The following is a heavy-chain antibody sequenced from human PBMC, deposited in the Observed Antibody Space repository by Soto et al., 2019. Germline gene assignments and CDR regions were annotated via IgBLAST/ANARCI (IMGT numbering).Heavy chain of an antibody. Sequence: LRLSCAASGFSFSGFTFSSYAMTWVRQAPGKGLEWVSTISGTGVSTYYADSVKGRFTISRDNSKDTLYMRMNSLRAEDTAVYFCAKGGRPPREPFMDVWGQGTTVTVSS. CDR2: ISGTGVST. V-gene: IGHV3-23*01. CDR1: GFSFSGFTFSSYA. D-gene: IGHD1-1*01. J-gene: IGHJ6*02. CDR3: AKGGRPPREPFMDV.